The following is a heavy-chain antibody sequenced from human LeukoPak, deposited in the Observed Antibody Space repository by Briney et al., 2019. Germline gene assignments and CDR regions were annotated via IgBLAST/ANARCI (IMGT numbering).Heavy chain of an antibody. V-gene: IGHV3-30*03. Sequence: GGSLRLSCAASGFTFSSYGMHWVRQAPGKGLEWVAVISYDGSNKYYADSVKGRFTISRDSSKNTLYLQMNSLRSEDTAVYYCARVGFQKNYGDYVANAFDIWGQGTMVTVSS. J-gene: IGHJ3*02. CDR3: ARVGFQKNYGDYVANAFDI. CDR2: ISYDGSNK. CDR1: GFTFSSYG. D-gene: IGHD4-17*01.